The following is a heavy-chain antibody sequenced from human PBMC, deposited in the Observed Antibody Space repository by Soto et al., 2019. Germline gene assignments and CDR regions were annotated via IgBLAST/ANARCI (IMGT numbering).Heavy chain of an antibody. CDR3: ARGQVVAAQH. D-gene: IGHD2-15*01. CDR1: GNSISSLCYS. J-gene: IGHJ4*02. Sequence: SETLSLTCAVSGNSISSLCYSLGWIRQPPGKGLEWIGYIYHSGSTYYNPSLKSRVTISVDRSKNQFSLKLSSVTAADTAVYYCARGQVVAAQHWGQGTLVTVS. CDR2: IYHSGST. V-gene: IGHV4-30-2*01.